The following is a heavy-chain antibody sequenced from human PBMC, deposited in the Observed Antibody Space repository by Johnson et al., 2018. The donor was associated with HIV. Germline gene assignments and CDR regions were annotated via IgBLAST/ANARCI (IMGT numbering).Heavy chain of an antibody. Sequence: EVQLVESGGGLVQPGRSLRLSCAASGFTFDDYAMHWVRQAPGKGLEWVSGISWNSGSIGYADSVKGRFTISRDNAKNSLYLQMNSLRAEDTAVYYCAKTITMIGRFDAFDIWGQGTMVTVSS. CDR2: ISWNSGSI. J-gene: IGHJ3*02. D-gene: IGHD3-22*01. CDR1: GFTFDDYA. V-gene: IGHV3-9*01. CDR3: AKTITMIGRFDAFDI.